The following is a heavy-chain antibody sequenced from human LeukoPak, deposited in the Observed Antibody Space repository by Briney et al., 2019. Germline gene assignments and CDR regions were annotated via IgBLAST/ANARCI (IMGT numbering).Heavy chain of an antibody. CDR3: ARDGDIVVVPAATYPYYFDY. CDR1: GYTFTSYG. Sequence: ASVKVSCKASGYTFTSYGMSWVRQAPGQGLEWMGWISAYNGNTNYAQKLQGRATMTTDTSTSTAYMELRSLRSDDTAVYYCARDGDIVVVPAATYPYYFDYWGQGTLVTVSS. D-gene: IGHD2-2*01. J-gene: IGHJ4*02. CDR2: ISAYNGNT. V-gene: IGHV1-18*01.